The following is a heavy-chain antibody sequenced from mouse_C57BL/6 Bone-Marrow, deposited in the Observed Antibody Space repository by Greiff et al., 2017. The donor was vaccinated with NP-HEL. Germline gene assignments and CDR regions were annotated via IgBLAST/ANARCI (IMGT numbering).Heavy chain of an antibody. CDR2: IYPSDSET. J-gene: IGHJ2*01. CDR3: AREKIYDGYFDY. D-gene: IGHD2-3*01. V-gene: IGHV1-61*01. Sequence: VQLQQPGAELVRPGSSVKLSCKASGYTFTSYWMDWVKQRPGQGLEWIGNIYPSDSETHYNQKFKDKATLTVDKSSSTAYMQLSSLTSEDSAVYYCAREKIYDGYFDYWGQGTTLTVSS. CDR1: GYTFTSYW.